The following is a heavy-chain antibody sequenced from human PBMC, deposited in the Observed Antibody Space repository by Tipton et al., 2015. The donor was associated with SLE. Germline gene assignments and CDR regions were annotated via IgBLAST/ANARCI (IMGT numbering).Heavy chain of an antibody. CDR1: GGSFSDYY. J-gene: IGHJ3*01. CDR2: INHTGGN. CDR3: VRERKYVVRFRELVAPDL. D-gene: IGHD1-26*01. V-gene: IGHV4-34*01. Sequence: LSLTCAVYGGSFSDYYWSWIRQTPGEGLEWIGEINHTGGNNYNPSLESRVTMSVDTSKNQFSLKLSSVTAADTAMYYCVRERKYVVRFRELVAPDLWGQGTAITVSS.